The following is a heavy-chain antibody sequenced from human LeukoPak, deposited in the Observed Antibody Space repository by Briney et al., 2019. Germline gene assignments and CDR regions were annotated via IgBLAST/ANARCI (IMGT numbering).Heavy chain of an antibody. V-gene: IGHV5-51*01. D-gene: IGHD6-13*01. CDR3: ARHRRAAGTGAWFDP. CDR1: GYSFTSYW. Sequence: GESLKISCKGSGYSFTSYWIGWVRQMPGKGLEWMGIIYPGDSDTRYSPSFQGRVTISADKSISTAYLQWSSLKASDTAMYYCARHRRAAGTGAWFDPWGQGTLVTVSS. CDR2: IYPGDSDT. J-gene: IGHJ5*02.